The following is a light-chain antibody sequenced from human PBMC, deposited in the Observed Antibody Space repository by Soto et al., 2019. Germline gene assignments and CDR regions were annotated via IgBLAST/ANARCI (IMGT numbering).Light chain of an antibody. CDR1: QNVRKN. CDR3: LQHNTYPLT. J-gene: IGKJ1*01. V-gene: IGKV3-15*01. CDR2: DAS. Sequence: ETAMTQSPVALSVSPGERATLSCRARQNVRKNLAWYQQKPGQAPRLLIYDASTRATGISGSFSGSGSGTDFTLTISSLQPEDFATYYCLQHNTYPLTFGQGNKVDIK.